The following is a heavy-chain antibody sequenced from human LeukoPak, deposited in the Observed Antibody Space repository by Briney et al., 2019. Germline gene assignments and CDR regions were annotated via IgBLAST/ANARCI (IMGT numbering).Heavy chain of an antibody. J-gene: IGHJ5*02. CDR1: GYTFTGYY. Sequence: GASVKVSCKASGYTFTGYYMHWVRQAPGQGLEWMGWINPNSGGTNYAQKFQGRVTMTRDTSISTAYMELSRLRSDDTAVYYCVRDSYCSRTSCYSNWFDPWGQGTLVTVSS. V-gene: IGHV1-2*02. CDR2: INPNSGGT. CDR3: VRDSYCSRTSCYSNWFDP. D-gene: IGHD2-2*01.